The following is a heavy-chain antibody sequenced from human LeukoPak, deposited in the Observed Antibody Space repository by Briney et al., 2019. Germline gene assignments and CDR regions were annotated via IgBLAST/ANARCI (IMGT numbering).Heavy chain of an antibody. Sequence: GGSLRLSCAASGFTFSSYAMHWVRQAPGKGLEYVSTISDNGGSTFYANSVKGRFTISRDNSKNTLYLQMGSLRVEDTAVYYCARDGDGDYVFSYYFDYWGQGTLVTVSS. D-gene: IGHD4-17*01. J-gene: IGHJ4*02. CDR3: ARDGDGDYVFSYYFDY. CDR1: GFTFSSYA. V-gene: IGHV3-64*01. CDR2: ISDNGGST.